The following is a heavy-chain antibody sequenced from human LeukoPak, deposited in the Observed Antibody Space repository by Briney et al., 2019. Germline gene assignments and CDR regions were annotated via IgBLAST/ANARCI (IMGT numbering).Heavy chain of an antibody. CDR2: ITYDGTNT. Sequence: GGSLRLSCAASGFTFSSYGMHWVRQAPGKGLEWVAFITYDGTNTYYADSVKGRFTISRDNSKNTLYLQMNSLRAEDTAVYYCAKGPRSSWSLNWFDPWGQGTLVTVSS. J-gene: IGHJ5*02. V-gene: IGHV3-30*18. CDR3: AKGPRSSWSLNWFDP. CDR1: GFTFSSYG. D-gene: IGHD6-13*01.